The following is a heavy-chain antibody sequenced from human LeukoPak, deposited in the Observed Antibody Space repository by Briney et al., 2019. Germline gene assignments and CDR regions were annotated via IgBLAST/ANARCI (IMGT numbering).Heavy chain of an antibody. CDR2: INAGNCNT. D-gene: IGHD6-13*01. CDR3: AWIIAAAADDAFDI. J-gene: IGHJ3*02. CDR1: GYTFTSYA. Sequence: ASVKVSCKASGYTFTSYAMHWVRQAPGQRLEWMGWINAGNCNTKYSQKFQGRVTITGDTSASTAYMELSSLRSEDTAVYYCAWIIAAAADDAFDIWGQGTMVTVSS. V-gene: IGHV1-3*01.